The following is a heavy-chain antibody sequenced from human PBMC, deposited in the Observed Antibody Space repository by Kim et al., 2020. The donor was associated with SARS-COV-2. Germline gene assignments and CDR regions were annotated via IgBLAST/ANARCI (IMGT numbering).Heavy chain of an antibody. CDR3: AKPDCSGGSCYSGQLPFGY. J-gene: IGHJ4*02. CDR2: ISGSGGST. V-gene: IGHV3-23*01. CDR1: GFTFSSYA. D-gene: IGHD2-15*01. Sequence: GGSLRLSCAASGFTFSSYAMSWVRQAPGKGLEWVSAISGSGGSTYYADSVKGRFTISRDNSKNTLYLQMNSLRAEDTAVYYCAKPDCSGGSCYSGQLPFGYWGQGTLVTVSS.